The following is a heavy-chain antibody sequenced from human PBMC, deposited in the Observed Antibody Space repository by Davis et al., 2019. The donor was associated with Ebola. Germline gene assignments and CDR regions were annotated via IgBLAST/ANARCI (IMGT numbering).Heavy chain of an antibody. CDR1: GYTFTGYY. J-gene: IGHJ4*02. Sequence: ASVKVSCKASGYTFTGYYMHWVRQAPGQGFEWMGWINPNSGGTNYAQKFQGRVTMTRDTSISTAYMELSRLRSDDTAVYYCAREVGLDYGDYRPWADYWGQGTLVTVSS. D-gene: IGHD4-17*01. CDR3: AREVGLDYGDYRPWADY. CDR2: INPNSGGT. V-gene: IGHV1-2*02.